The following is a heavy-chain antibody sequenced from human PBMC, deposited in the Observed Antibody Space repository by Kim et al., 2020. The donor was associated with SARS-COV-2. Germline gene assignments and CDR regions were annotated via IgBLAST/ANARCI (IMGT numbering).Heavy chain of an antibody. Sequence: SETLSLTCAVSGGSISSSNWWSWVRQPPGKGLEWIGEIYHSGSTNYNPSLKSRVTISVDKSKNQFSLKLSSVAAADTAVYYCARPRYSSGWAFQHWGQGTLVTVSS. CDR3: ARPRYSSGWAFQH. V-gene: IGHV4-4*02. J-gene: IGHJ1*01. CDR1: GGSISSSNW. D-gene: IGHD6-19*01. CDR2: IYHSGST.